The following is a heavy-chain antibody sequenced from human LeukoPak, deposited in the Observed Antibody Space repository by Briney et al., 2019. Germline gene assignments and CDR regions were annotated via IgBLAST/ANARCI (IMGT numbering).Heavy chain of an antibody. V-gene: IGHV4-59*01. CDR2: IYYSGST. CDR1: GGSISSYY. J-gene: IGHJ5*02. D-gene: IGHD3-10*01. Sequence: PSETLSLTCTVSGGSISSYYWSWIRQPPGKGLEWIGYIYYSGSTNYNPSLKSRVTISVDTSKNQFSLKLSSVTAADTAVYYCARESYYYGSGNWFDPWGQGTLLTVSS. CDR3: ARESYYYGSGNWFDP.